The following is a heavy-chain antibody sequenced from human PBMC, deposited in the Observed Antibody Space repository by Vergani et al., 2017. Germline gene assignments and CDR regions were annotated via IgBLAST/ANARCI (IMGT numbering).Heavy chain of an antibody. CDR1: GYTLTELS. V-gene: IGHV1-24*01. D-gene: IGHD2-2*01. CDR3: ARALPGYAY. Sequence: QVQLVQSGAEVKKPGASVKVSCKVSGYTLTELSMHWVRQAPGKGLEWMGGFDPEDGETIYAQKFQGRVTMTRDTSISTAYMELSRLRSDDTAVYYCARALPGYAYWGQGTLVTVSS. CDR2: FDPEDGET. J-gene: IGHJ4*02.